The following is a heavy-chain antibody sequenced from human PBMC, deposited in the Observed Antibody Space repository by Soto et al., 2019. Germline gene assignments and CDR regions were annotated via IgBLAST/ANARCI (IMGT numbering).Heavy chain of an antibody. J-gene: IGHJ4*02. D-gene: IGHD2-15*01. V-gene: IGHV3-23*01. CDR2: ITGSGDNT. Sequence: VQLLDSGGGLVQHGGSLRLSCAASEFIFKNYAMTWVRQAPGKGLEWVSVITGSGDNTYYTDSVKGRFTISRDNSKNTLDLQMNSLRAEDTAVYNCAKGSGGSHFSGLDYWGQGSLVTVSS. CDR1: EFIFKNYA. CDR3: AKGSGGSHFSGLDY.